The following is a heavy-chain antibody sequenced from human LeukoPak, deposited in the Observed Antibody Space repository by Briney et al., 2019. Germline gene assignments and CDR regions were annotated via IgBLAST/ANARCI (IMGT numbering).Heavy chain of an antibody. D-gene: IGHD3-3*01. CDR2: VSSSGANT. CDR1: GFSFNSAA. J-gene: IGHJ4*02. Sequence: GGSLRLSCAASGFSFNSAAMTWVRQAPGKGLEWVSLVSSSGANTYYADSVKGRFTISRDNSKNTVYLQMNSLRAEDTAIYYCAREGGFSRPLDYSGQGTLVTVSS. CDR3: AREGGFSRPLDY. V-gene: IGHV3-23*01.